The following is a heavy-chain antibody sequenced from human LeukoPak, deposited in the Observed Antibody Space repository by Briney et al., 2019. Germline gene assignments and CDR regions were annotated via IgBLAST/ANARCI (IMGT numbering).Heavy chain of an antibody. V-gene: IGHV1-18*01. CDR2: ISAYNGNT. CDR3: ATGAYSNIN. J-gene: IGHJ4*02. Sequence: ASVRVSCKASGYTFSIYGFSWVRQAPGQGLEWMGWISAYNGNTNYAQKFQGRVTMTTDTSTSTAHMELRSLRSDDTAVYYCATGAYSNINWGQGTLVTVSS. D-gene: IGHD6-13*01. CDR1: GYTFSIYG.